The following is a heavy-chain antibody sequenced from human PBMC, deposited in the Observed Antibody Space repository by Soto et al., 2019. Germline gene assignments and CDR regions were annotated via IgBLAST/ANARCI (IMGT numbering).Heavy chain of an antibody. V-gene: IGHV3-21*01. D-gene: IGHD5-12*01. Sequence: GGSLRLSCAASGFTFSSYSMNWVRQAPGKGLEWVSSISSSSSYIYYADSVKGRFTISRDNAKNSLYLQMNSLRAEDTAVYYCARVGWLPQAGAYYYYGMDVWGQGXTVTVYS. J-gene: IGHJ6*02. CDR3: ARVGWLPQAGAYYYYGMDV. CDR2: ISSSSSYI. CDR1: GFTFSSYS.